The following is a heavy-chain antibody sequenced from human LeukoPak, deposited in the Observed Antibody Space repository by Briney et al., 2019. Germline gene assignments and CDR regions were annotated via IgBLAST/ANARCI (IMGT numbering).Heavy chain of an antibody. CDR1: GFTFSSYA. J-gene: IGHJ3*02. V-gene: IGHV3-30-3*01. CDR3: ARDRDSSGYLDAFDI. CDR2: ISYDGSNK. D-gene: IGHD3-22*01. Sequence: GGSLRLSCAASGFTFSSYAMHWVRQAPGKGLEWVAVISYDGSNKYYADSVKGRFTISRDNSKNTLYLQMNSLRAEDTAVYCCARDRDSSGYLDAFDIWGQGTMVTVSS.